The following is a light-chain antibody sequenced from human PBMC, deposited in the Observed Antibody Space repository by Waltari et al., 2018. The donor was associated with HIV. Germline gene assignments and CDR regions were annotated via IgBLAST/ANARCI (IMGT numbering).Light chain of an antibody. V-gene: IGKV3-11*01. Sequence: EIVLTQSPATLSFSQGERATPSCRASQSVSSYLAWYQQKPGQAPRLLIYDASNRASGIPARFSGSGSGTDFTLTISSLEPEDFAVYYCQQRSDWLDTFGQGTKVEIE. CDR3: QQRSDWLDT. CDR2: DAS. CDR1: QSVSSY. J-gene: IGKJ2*01.